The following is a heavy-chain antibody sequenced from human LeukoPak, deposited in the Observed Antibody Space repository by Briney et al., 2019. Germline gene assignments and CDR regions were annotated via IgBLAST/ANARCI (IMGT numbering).Heavy chain of an antibody. CDR1: GFTFSSYS. V-gene: IGHV3-21*01. Sequence: GGSLRLSCAASGFTFSSYSMNWVRLAPGKGLEWVSSISSSSYIYYADSVKGRFTISRDNAKNSLYLQMNSLRAEDTAVYYCARGIAVAGTSDYYYYYGMDVWGQGTTVTVSS. D-gene: IGHD6-19*01. CDR2: ISSSSYI. J-gene: IGHJ6*02. CDR3: ARGIAVAGTSDYYYYYGMDV.